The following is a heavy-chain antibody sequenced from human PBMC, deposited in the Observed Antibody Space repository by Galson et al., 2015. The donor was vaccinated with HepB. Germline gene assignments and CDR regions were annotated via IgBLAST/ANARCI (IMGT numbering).Heavy chain of an antibody. V-gene: IGHV1-69-2*01. CDR1: GYTFTDYY. D-gene: IGHD2-15*01. CDR3: TTQDYSDSGTALSPFEL. CDR2: IDPGDGET. J-gene: IGHJ4*02. Sequence: VKVSCKVSGYTFTDYYIHWVQQAPGKGLVWMGLIDPGDGETKYADKFKDRVTLTADTSTDTAYMEMSSLRSDDTALYFCTTQDYSDSGTALSPFELWGQATLVTVSS.